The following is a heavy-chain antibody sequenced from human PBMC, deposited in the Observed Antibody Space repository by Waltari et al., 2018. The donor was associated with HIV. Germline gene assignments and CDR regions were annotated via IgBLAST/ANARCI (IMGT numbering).Heavy chain of an antibody. J-gene: IGHJ4*02. CDR3: ASSGYYKYYFDY. D-gene: IGHD3-22*01. CDR2: SNPNSGGT. V-gene: IGHV1-2*02. CDR1: GYTLTGYL. Sequence: QVQLVQSGAAVKTPGASVKVSCKASGYTLTGYLIHWVRQAPGQGLEWMGWSNPNSGGTNYAQKFQGRVTMTRDTSISTAYMELSRLRSDDTAVYYCASSGYYKYYFDYWGQGTLVTVSS.